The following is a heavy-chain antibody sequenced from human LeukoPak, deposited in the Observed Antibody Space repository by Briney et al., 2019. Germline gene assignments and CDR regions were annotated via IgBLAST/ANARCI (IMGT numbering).Heavy chain of an antibody. Sequence: PSETLSLTCTVSGGSISSYYWSWIRQPAGKGLEWIGRIYTSGSTNYNPSLKSRVTMSVDTSKNQFSLKLSSVTAADTAVYYCARSPRITMIVVLGGNWFDPWGQGTLVTVSS. J-gene: IGHJ5*02. CDR1: GGSISSYY. CDR3: ARSPRITMIVVLGGNWFDP. D-gene: IGHD3-22*01. V-gene: IGHV4-4*07. CDR2: IYTSGST.